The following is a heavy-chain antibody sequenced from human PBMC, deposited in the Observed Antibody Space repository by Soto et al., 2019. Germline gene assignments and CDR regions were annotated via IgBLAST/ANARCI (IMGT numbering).Heavy chain of an antibody. CDR3: ARFDGLDWASDY. CDR2: IWYDGSNK. Sequence: QVQLVESGGGVVQPGRSLRLSCAASGFTFSGYGMHWVRQAPGKGLEWVAVIWYDGSNKYYADSVKGRFTISRDNSKNTLYLQMNSLRAEDTAVYYCARFDGLDWASDYWGQGTLVTVSS. D-gene: IGHD3-9*01. V-gene: IGHV3-33*01. CDR1: GFTFSGYG. J-gene: IGHJ4*02.